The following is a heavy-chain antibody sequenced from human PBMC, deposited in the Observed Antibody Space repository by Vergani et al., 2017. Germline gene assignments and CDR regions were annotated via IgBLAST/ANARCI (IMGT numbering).Heavy chain of an antibody. D-gene: IGHD3-3*01. CDR1: GFTFNEYW. J-gene: IGHJ5*02. CDR2: MNGDGDTI. Sequence: EVDLVESGGGLVQPGGSLRLSCAASGFTFNEYWMHCARQVPGKGLVWVSGMNGDGDTISYADSVKGRLTISRENAKNTLFLQMNSLRAEDTAVYYCARARKFRFGVVWENWFDPWGQGTLVTVSS. CDR3: ARARKFRFGVVWENWFDP. V-gene: IGHV3-74*01.